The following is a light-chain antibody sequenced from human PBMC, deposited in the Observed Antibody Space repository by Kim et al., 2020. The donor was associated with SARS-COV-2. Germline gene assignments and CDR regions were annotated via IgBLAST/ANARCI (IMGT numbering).Light chain of an antibody. CDR1: QSVSNY. CDR2: DAS. CDR3: QQRST. Sequence: ATLSLSPGEGATRCGRASQSVSNYLAWYQQKPGQAPRLLIYDASNRATGIPTRFSGSASGTHFTLTISSLEPEDFAVYYCQQRSTFGGGTKVDIK. V-gene: IGKV3-11*01. J-gene: IGKJ4*01.